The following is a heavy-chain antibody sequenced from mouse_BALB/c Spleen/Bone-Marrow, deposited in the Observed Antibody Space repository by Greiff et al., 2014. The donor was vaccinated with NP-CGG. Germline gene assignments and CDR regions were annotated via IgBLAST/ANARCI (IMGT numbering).Heavy chain of an antibody. D-gene: IGHD2-3*01. CDR2: IRNKANGYTT. J-gene: IGHJ2*01. CDR1: GFTFTDYY. Sequence: EVKLVESGGGLVQPGGSLRLSCATSGFTFTDYYMSWVRQPPGKALEWLGFIRNKANGYTTEYSASVKGRFTISRDNSQSILYLQMNPLRAEDSATYYCARDRGLLRFDYWGQGTTLTVSS. CDR3: ARDRGLLRFDY. V-gene: IGHV7-3*02.